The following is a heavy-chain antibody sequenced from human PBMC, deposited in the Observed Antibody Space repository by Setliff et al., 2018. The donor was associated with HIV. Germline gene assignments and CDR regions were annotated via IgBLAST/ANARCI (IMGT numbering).Heavy chain of an antibody. V-gene: IGHV1-18*01. CDR2: ISAYNGNT. CDR1: GYTFTSYG. Sequence: ASVKVSCKASGYTFTSYGISWVRQAPGQGLEWMGWISAYNGNTNYAQRFQGGVTMTRDMSTSTVYMELSSLTSDDTAVYYCARDLSKCDYWGQGTLVTVSS. J-gene: IGHJ4*02. CDR3: ARDLSKCDY.